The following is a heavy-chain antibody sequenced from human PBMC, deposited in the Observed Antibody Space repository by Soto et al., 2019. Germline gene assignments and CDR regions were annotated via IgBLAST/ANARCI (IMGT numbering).Heavy chain of an antibody. Sequence: AGGSLRLSCAASGFTFSSYAMSWVRQAPGKGLEWVSTISDSNGSTYYADSVKGRFTISRDNSKNTLYLQMKSPRAADPALYPCATDPARSPNDYWGQGTLVTVSS. V-gene: IGHV3-23*01. D-gene: IGHD2-2*01. CDR2: ISDSNGST. CDR1: GFTFSSYA. J-gene: IGHJ4*02. CDR3: ATDPARSPNDY.